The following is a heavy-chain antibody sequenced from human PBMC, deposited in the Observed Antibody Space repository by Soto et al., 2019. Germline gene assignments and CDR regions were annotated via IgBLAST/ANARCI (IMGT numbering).Heavy chain of an antibody. V-gene: IGHV4-34*01. J-gene: IGHJ5*02. CDR1: GGSFSGYY. Sequence: SETLSLTCAVYGGSFSGYYWSWIRQPPGKGLEWIREINHSGSTNYNPSLKSRVTISVDTSKNQFSLKLSSVTAADTAVYYCARGLLDFWSGYEYSWFYPWGQGTLVTVSS. D-gene: IGHD3-3*01. CDR2: INHSGST. CDR3: ARGLLDFWSGYEYSWFYP.